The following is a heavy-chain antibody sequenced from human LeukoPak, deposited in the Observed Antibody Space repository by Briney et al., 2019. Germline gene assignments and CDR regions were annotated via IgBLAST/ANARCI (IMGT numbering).Heavy chain of an antibody. CDR1: GFTVSSNY. CDR3: ARGSTVTTYGAFDY. D-gene: IGHD4-17*01. V-gene: IGHV3-66*02. CDR2: IYSGGST. Sequence: GGSLRLSCAASGFTVSSNYMSCVRQAPGKGLEWVSVIYSGGSTYYADSVKGRFTISRDNSKNTLYLQMNSLRAEDTAVYYCARGSTVTTYGAFDYWGQGTLVTVSS. J-gene: IGHJ4*02.